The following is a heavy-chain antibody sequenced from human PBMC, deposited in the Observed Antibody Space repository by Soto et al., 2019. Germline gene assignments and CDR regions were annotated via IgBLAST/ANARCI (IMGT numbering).Heavy chain of an antibody. CDR1: GYTFTSYG. V-gene: IGHV1-18*01. J-gene: IGHJ5*02. Sequence: GASVKVSCKASGYTFTSYGISWVRQAPGQGLEWMGWISAYNGNTNYAQKLQGRVTMTTDTSTSTAYMELRSLRSDDTAVYYCATDYSTYPDQGFDHWFDPWGQGTLVTVSS. CDR3: ATDYSTYPDQGFDHWFDP. CDR2: ISAYNGNT. D-gene: IGHD4-4*01.